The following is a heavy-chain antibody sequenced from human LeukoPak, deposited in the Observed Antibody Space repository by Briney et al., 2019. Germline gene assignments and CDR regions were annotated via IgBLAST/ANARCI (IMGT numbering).Heavy chain of an antibody. D-gene: IGHD3-22*01. J-gene: IGHJ4*02. CDR2: IKSKTDGGTT. CDR3: TTDDYYDSSGYPVFDY. CDR1: GFTFSNAW. V-gene: IGHV3-15*01. Sequence: GGSLRLSCAASGFTFSNAWMSWVRQAPGKGLEWVGRIKSKTDGGTTDYAAPVKGRFTISRDDSKNTLYLQMKSLNTEDTAVYYCTTDDYYDSSGYPVFDYWGQGTLVTVSS.